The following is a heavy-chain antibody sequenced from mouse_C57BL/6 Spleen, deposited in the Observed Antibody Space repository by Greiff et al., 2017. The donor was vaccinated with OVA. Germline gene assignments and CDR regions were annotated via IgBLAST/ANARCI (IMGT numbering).Heavy chain of an antibody. J-gene: IGHJ4*01. CDR1: GYAFSSYW. V-gene: IGHV1-80*01. D-gene: IGHD2-3*01. Sequence: QVQLQQSGAELVKPGASVKISCKASGYAFSSYWMNWVKQRPGKGLEWIGQIYPGDGDTNYNGKFKGKATLTADKSSSTAYMQLSSLTSEDSAVYFCARGGYDGYYGKMDYWGQVTSVTVSS. CDR3: ARGGYDGYYGKMDY. CDR2: IYPGDGDT.